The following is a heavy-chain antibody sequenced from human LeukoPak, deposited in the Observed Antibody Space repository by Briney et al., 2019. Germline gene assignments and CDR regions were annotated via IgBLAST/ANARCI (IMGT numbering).Heavy chain of an antibody. CDR2: ISGDGGST. J-gene: IGHJ6*02. CDR3: AKDLASNYDTYYYYYGMDV. CDR1: GFTFDDYA. D-gene: IGHD3-9*01. Sequence: GGSLRLSCAASGFTFDDYAMHWVRHAPGKGLEWVSLISGDGGSTYYADSVKGRFTISRDNSKNSLYLQMNSLRTEDTALYYCAKDLASNYDTYYYYYGMDVWGQGTTVTVSS. V-gene: IGHV3-43*02.